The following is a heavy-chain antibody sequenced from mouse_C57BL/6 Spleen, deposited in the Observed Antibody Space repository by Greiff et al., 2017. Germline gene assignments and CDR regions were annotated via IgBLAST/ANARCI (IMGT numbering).Heavy chain of an antibody. CDR2: IHPNSGST. CDR1: GYTFTSYW. J-gene: IGHJ1*03. V-gene: IGHV1-64*01. CDR3: ASGGVYYYGSSRYLDV. D-gene: IGHD1-1*01. Sequence: QVQLQQPGAELVKPGASVKLSCKASGYTFTSYWMHWVKQRPGQGLEWIGMIHPNSGSTNYNEKFKSKATLTVDKSSSTAYMQLSSLTSEDSAVYYCASGGVYYYGSSRYLDVWGTGTTVTVSS.